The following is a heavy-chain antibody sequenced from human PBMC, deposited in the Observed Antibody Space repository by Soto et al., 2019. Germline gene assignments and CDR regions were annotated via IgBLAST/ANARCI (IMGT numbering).Heavy chain of an antibody. Sequence: PGGSLRLSCTTSGFTVSSSHRSWVRQAPGKGLDWVSVIYSGGNSYYAVSVQGRFTISRDNSKNTVYLQMNSLRGEDTAIYYCARLGPYGSETYSFRYNWFDPWGQGTLVTVSS. D-gene: IGHD3-10*01. J-gene: IGHJ5*02. V-gene: IGHV3-53*01. CDR2: IYSGGNS. CDR3: ARLGPYGSETYSFRYNWFDP. CDR1: GFTVSSSH.